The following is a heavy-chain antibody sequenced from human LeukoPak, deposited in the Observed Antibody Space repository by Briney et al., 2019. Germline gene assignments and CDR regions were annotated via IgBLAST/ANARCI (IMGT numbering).Heavy chain of an antibody. CDR3: AREVNEPASADAFDI. J-gene: IGHJ3*02. V-gene: IGHV4-31*03. CDR1: GGSIASDNYF. Sequence: SQTLSLTCTVSGGSIASDNYFWSWIRQHPEKGLEWIWYIFYSGTTYYNPSLKSRVTISVDTSKNQFSLKLNSVIAADTAVYYCAREVNEPASADAFDIWGQGTMVTVSS. D-gene: IGHD2-2*01. CDR2: IFYSGTT.